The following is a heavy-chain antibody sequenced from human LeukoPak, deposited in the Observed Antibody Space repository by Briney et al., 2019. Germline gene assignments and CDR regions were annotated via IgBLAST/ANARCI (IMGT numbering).Heavy chain of an antibody. D-gene: IGHD4-17*01. CDR3: ARGHGDYAS. J-gene: IGHJ3*01. V-gene: IGHV4-59*01. Sequence: SETLSLTCAVYGGSFSGYYWSWIRQPPGKGREWIGYIYYSGSTNYNPSLKSRVTISVDTSKHQFSLKLSSVTAADTAVYYCARGHGDYASWGQGTMVTVSS. CDR2: IYYSGST. CDR1: GGSFSGYY.